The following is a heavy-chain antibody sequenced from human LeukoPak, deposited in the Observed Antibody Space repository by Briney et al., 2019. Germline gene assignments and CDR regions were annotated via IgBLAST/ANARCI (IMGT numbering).Heavy chain of an antibody. D-gene: IGHD5-12*01. V-gene: IGHV3-49*04. CDR3: TREEGGYSDY. J-gene: IGHJ4*02. CDR2: IRSKAYGGTT. Sequence: GGSLRFSCTGSGFTFGDYAKSGVRQAPGKGLEWVGFIRSKAYGGTTEYAASVKGRFTISRDDSKSIAYLQMNSLKTEDTAVYYCTREEGGYSDYWGQGTLVTVSS. CDR1: GFTFGDYA.